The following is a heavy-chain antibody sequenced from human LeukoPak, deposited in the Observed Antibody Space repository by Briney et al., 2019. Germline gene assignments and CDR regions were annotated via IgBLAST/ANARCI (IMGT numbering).Heavy chain of an antibody. J-gene: IGHJ4*02. CDR3: ARGRGTSSGWFFDY. V-gene: IGHV4-4*02. CDR2: IYHSGST. Sequence: PSETLSLTCAVSGGSISSSNWWSWVRQPPGKGLEWIGEIYHSGSTNYNPSPKSRVTISVDKSKNQFSLKLSSVTAADTAVYYCARGRGTSSGWFFDYWGQGTLVTVSS. CDR1: GGSISSSNW. D-gene: IGHD6-19*01.